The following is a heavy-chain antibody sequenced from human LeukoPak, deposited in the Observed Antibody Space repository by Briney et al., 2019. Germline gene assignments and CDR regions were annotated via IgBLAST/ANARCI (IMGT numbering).Heavy chain of an antibody. V-gene: IGHV3-30*04. D-gene: IGHD2/OR15-2a*01. Sequence: QPGGSLRLSCAASGFTFSSYTMHWVRQPPGKGLEWVAVISYDGSNKYYADSVKGRFTISRDNSKNTLYLQMNSLRAEDTAVYYCARSGLSRFGFWGQGTLVTVSS. J-gene: IGHJ4*02. CDR3: ARSGLSRFGF. CDR2: ISYDGSNK. CDR1: GFTFSSYT.